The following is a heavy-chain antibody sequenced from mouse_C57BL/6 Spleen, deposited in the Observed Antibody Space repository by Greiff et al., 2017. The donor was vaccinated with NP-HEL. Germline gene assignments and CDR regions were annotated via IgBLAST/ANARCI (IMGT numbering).Heavy chain of an antibody. CDR1: GFSLTSYA. J-gene: IGHJ2*01. V-gene: IGHV2-9-1*01. CDR2: IWTGGGT. Sequence: VQLQQSGPGLVAPSQSLSITCTVSGFSLTSYAISWVRQPPGKGLEWLGVIWTGGGTNYNSALKSRLSISKDNSKSQVFLKMNSLQTDDTARYYCARVYGSSYDYFDYWGQGTTLTVSS. D-gene: IGHD1-1*01. CDR3: ARVYGSSYDYFDY.